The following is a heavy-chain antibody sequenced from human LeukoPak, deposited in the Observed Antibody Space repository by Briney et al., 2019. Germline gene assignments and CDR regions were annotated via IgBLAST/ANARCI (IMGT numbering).Heavy chain of an antibody. V-gene: IGHV4-30-2*01. Sequence: SETLSPTCTVSGGSISSGGYYWSWIRQPPGKGLEWIGYIYHSGSAYYNPSLKSRVTISVDTSKNQFSLKLSSVTAADTAVYYCARAHCSSTSCYLYYFDYWGQGTLVTVSS. D-gene: IGHD2-2*01. J-gene: IGHJ4*02. CDR1: GGSISSGGYY. CDR2: IYHSGSA. CDR3: ARAHCSSTSCYLYYFDY.